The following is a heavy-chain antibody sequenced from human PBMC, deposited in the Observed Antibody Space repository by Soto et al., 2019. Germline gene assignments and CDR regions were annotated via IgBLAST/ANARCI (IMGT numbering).Heavy chain of an antibody. CDR3: ARDRRIAAAGLRYYYYGMDV. J-gene: IGHJ6*02. Sequence: SETLSLTCAVYGGSFSGYYWSWIRQPPGKGLDWIGYIYYSGSTNYNPSLKSRVTISVDTSKNQFSLKLSSVTAADTAVYYCARDRRIAAAGLRYYYYGMDVWGQGTTVTVSS. D-gene: IGHD6-13*01. V-gene: IGHV4-59*01. CDR1: GGSFSGYY. CDR2: IYYSGST.